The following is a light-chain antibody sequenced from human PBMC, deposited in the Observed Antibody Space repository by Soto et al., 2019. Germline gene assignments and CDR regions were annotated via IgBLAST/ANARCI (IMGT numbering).Light chain of an antibody. Sequence: QSALTQPPSASGSPGQSVTISCTGTSSDYVSWYQQHPGKAHKLLIYEVIKRPSGVPDRVSGSKSGNTASLTVSGLQAEDEADYHCTSYAGNNNLVFGGGTKLTVL. CDR1: SSDY. CDR3: TSYAGNNNLV. J-gene: IGLJ2*01. V-gene: IGLV2-8*01. CDR2: EVI.